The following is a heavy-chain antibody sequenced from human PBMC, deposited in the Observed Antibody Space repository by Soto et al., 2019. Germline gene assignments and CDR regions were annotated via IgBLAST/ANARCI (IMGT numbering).Heavy chain of an antibody. CDR1: GFTFSSFG. D-gene: IGHD4-17*01. V-gene: IGHV3-30*18. CDR2: ISDDGGSK. Sequence: QVLLVESGGGVVQPGRSLRISCAVSGFTFSSFGMHWVRQAPGKGLEWVAVISDDGGSKHYADSVKGRFTISRDNSNNTLYLKMDSLGPEDTAVYYCAKDRWGDFGDLNLPGYWGQGTLVTVSS. CDR3: AKDRWGDFGDLNLPGY. J-gene: IGHJ4*02.